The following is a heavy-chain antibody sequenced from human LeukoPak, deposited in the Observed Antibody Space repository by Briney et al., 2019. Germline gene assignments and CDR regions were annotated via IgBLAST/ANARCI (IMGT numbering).Heavy chain of an antibody. CDR1: GFTFSNYM. D-gene: IGHD1-20*01. CDR3: LRDLNWSLDQ. J-gene: IGHJ4*02. Sequence: GGCLRLSCAASGFTFSNYMMQWVRQAPGKGLVWVSRIKSDGITITYADSVKGRFTISRDNAKNTLYLQMNSLRAEDTAVYYCLRDLNWSLDQWGQGTLVTVSS. V-gene: IGHV3-74*01. CDR2: IKSDGITI.